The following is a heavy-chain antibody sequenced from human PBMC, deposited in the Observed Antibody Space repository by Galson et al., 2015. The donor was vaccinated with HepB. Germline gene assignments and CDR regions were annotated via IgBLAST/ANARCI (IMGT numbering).Heavy chain of an antibody. J-gene: IGHJ5*02. Sequence: SVKVSCKASGGTFSSYTISWVRQAPGQGLEWMGRIIPIFGTANYAQKFQGRVTITADKSTSTAYMELSSLRSEDTAVYYCARDRPAAGTRNWFDPWGQGTLVTVSS. CDR3: ARDRPAAGTRNWFDP. D-gene: IGHD6-13*01. CDR2: IIPIFGTA. V-gene: IGHV1-69*08. CDR1: GGTFSSYT.